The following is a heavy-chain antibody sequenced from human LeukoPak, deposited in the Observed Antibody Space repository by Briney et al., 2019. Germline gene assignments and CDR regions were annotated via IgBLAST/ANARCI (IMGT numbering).Heavy chain of an antibody. CDR1: GFTLNYYW. D-gene: IGHD2-21*01. J-gene: IGHJ4*02. Sequence: GGSLRLSCEASGFTLNYYWMSWVRQAPGKGLEWVANINQDGSEKYFVDSMKGRFTISRDNAQNSVFLQMDSLRVDDTAVYYCARWVSQYYFDYWGQGTHVTVSS. V-gene: IGHV3-7*01. CDR3: ARWVSQYYFDY. CDR2: INQDGSEK.